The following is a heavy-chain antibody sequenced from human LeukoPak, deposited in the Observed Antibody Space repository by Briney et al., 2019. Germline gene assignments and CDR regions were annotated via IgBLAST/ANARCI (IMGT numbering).Heavy chain of an antibody. D-gene: IGHD3-10*01. Sequence: ASVKVSCKASTYTFTVNSIHWVRQAPGQGPQWMGWINPNSGDTHYARNFQDRVTLTRDTSLSTAYMELTSLRSDDTAMYYCARENSFGSGSYIFDSWGQGTLVTVSS. CDR3: ARENSFGSGSYIFDS. CDR1: TYTFTVNS. J-gene: IGHJ4*02. CDR2: INPNSGDT. V-gene: IGHV1-2*02.